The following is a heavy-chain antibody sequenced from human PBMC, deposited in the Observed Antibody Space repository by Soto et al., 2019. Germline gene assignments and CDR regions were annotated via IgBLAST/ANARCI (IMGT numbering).Heavy chain of an antibody. D-gene: IGHD3-22*01. CDR3: ARGFYETDFNY. CDR1: GYIXSAYY. Sequence: SXKVSFKASGYIXSAYYMHLVRQAPGQGLEWMGWINPISGGTNYAQKFQGRVTMTRETSIITAFIDLIRLRSYDTAVYYCARGFYETDFNYWGQGTLVTVSS. J-gene: IGHJ4*02. V-gene: IGHV1-2*02. CDR2: INPISGGT.